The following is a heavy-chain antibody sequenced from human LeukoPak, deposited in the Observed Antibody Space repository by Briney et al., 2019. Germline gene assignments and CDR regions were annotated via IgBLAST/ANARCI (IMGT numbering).Heavy chain of an antibody. D-gene: IGHD6-19*01. CDR1: GFTFSSYG. CDR2: IWYDGSNK. J-gene: IGHJ4*02. CDR3: AREWLAFDY. V-gene: IGHV3-33*01. Sequence: GGSLRLSCAASGFTFSSYGMHWVRQALGKGLEWVAVIWYDGSNKYYADSVKGRFTISRDNSKNTLYLQMNSLRAEDTAVYYCAREWLAFDYWGQGTLVTVSS.